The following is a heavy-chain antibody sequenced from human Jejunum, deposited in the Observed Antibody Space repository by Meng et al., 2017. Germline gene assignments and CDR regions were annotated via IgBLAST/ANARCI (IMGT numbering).Heavy chain of an antibody. CDR1: GFTFSNSW. CDR3: GRVYSSGWYDWGVDY. V-gene: IGHV3-74*01. Sequence: GESLKISCAASGFTFSNSWMHWVRQAPGKGLVWVSLINSDGSITVYADSVKGRFAISRDNAKNTLYLQMNSLRAEDTAVYYCGRVYSSGWYDWGVDYWGQGTLVTVSS. CDR2: INSDGSIT. D-gene: IGHD6-19*01. J-gene: IGHJ4*02.